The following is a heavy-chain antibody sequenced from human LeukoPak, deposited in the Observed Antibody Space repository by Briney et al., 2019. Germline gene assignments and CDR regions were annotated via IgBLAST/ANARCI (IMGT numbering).Heavy chain of an antibody. V-gene: IGHV3-9*01. CDR3: AKDLSYDFWSGYHPFDY. J-gene: IGHJ4*02. CDR1: GFTFDDYA. Sequence: PGRSLRLSCAASGFTFDDYAMHWVRQAPGKGLEWVSGISWNSGSIGYADSVKGRFTISRDNAKNSLYLQMNSLRAEDTALYYCAKDLSYDFWSGYHPFDYWGREPWSPSPQ. D-gene: IGHD3-3*01. CDR2: ISWNSGSI.